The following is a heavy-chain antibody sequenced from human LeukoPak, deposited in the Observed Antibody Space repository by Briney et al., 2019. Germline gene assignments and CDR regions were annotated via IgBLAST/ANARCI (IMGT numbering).Heavy chain of an antibody. D-gene: IGHD3/OR15-3a*01. V-gene: IGHV4-4*07. CDR1: GGSISSYY. J-gene: IGHJ4*02. CDR3: ARDADFWNGQPTN. CDR2: IYTSGST. Sequence: KPSETLSLTCTVSGGSISSYYWSWIRQPAGKGLEWIGRIYTSGSTNYNPSLKSRVTISVDKSKNQFSLKLGSVTAADTAVYYCARDADFWNGQPTNWGQGTLVTVSS.